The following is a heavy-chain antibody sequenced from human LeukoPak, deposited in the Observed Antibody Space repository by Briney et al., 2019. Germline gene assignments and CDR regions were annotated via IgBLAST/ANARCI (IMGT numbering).Heavy chain of an antibody. CDR3: ARDLVITVTTPLGY. Sequence: SVKVSCKASGGTFSSYAISWVRQAPGQGLEWMGGIIPIFGTANYAQKFQGRVTITADESTSTAYMELSSLRSEDTAVYYCARDLVITVTTPLGYWGQGTLVTVSS. D-gene: IGHD4-17*01. V-gene: IGHV1-69*13. CDR1: GGTFSSYA. CDR2: IIPIFGTA. J-gene: IGHJ4*02.